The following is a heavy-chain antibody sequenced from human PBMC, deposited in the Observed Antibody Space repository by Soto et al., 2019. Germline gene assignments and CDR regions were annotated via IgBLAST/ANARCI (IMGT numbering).Heavy chain of an antibody. Sequence: GSLRLSCAASGFSFSSYGMHWVRQAPGKGLEWVAVISYDGSNKYYGDPVKGRFTISRDNSKNTLYLQMNSLRAEDTAVYYCAKDFAPSVTKRDQYYYDMDVWGQGTTVTVYS. CDR2: ISYDGSNK. D-gene: IGHD4-17*01. CDR3: AKDFAPSVTKRDQYYYDMDV. V-gene: IGHV3-30*18. CDR1: GFSFSSYG. J-gene: IGHJ6*02.